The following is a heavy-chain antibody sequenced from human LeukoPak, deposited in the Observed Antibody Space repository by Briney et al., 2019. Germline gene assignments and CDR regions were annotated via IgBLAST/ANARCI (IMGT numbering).Heavy chain of an antibody. CDR3: ARADIVVVPASAKFAFDM. CDR1: GGTFSDST. Sequence: SVKVSCKVSGGTFSDSTLSWVRQAPGQGLEWMGGIIPFFDVVSSAQRFQGRVTITTDESTSTVYMELSSLRSEDTAMYYCARADIVVVPASAKFAFDMWGQGTMVTVSS. J-gene: IGHJ3*02. CDR2: IIPFFDVV. D-gene: IGHD2-2*01. V-gene: IGHV1-69*05.